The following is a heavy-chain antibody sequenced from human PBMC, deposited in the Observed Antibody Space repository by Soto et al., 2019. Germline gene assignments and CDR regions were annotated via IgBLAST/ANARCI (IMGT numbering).Heavy chain of an antibody. J-gene: IGHJ4*02. CDR3: ARESEDLTSNFDY. CDR2: ISSTTNYI. V-gene: IGHV3-21*06. Sequence: GGSLRLSCAASGFTFTRYSMNWVRQAPGKGLEWVSSISSTTNYIYYGDSMKGRFTISRDNAKNSLYLEMNSLRAEDTAVYYCARESEDLTSNFDYWGQGTPVTVSS. CDR1: GFTFTRYS.